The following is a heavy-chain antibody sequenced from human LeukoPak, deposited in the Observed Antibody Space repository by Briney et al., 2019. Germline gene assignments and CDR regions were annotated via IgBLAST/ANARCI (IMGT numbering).Heavy chain of an antibody. CDR1: GFTFRGYW. V-gene: IGHV3-74*03. Sequence: GGSLRLSCAASGFTFRGYWMHWVRQAPGKGLVWVPRINSDGYSITYADSVKGRFAISRDNAKNTLYLQMNSLIAEDTAVYFCTRAGYSSGFDSWGQGTLVTVSS. D-gene: IGHD6-19*01. CDR3: TRAGYSSGFDS. CDR2: INSDGYSI. J-gene: IGHJ5*01.